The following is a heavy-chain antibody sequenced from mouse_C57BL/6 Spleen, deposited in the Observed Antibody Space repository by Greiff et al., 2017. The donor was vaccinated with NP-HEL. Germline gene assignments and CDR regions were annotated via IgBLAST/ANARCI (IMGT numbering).Heavy chain of an antibody. D-gene: IGHD2-10*02. CDR1: GYAFSSSW. CDR3: ARGGYGNYVSYFDY. CDR2: IYPGDGDT. Sequence: VQLQQSGPELVKPGASVKISCKASGYAFSSSWMNWVKQRPGKGLEWIGRIYPGDGDTNYNGKLKGKATLTADKSSSTAYRQLSSLTSEDSAVYFCARGGYGNYVSYFDYWGQGTTLTVSS. V-gene: IGHV1-82*01. J-gene: IGHJ2*01.